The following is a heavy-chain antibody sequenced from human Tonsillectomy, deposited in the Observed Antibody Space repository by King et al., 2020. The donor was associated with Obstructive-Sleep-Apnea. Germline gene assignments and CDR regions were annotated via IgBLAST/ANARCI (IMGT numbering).Heavy chain of an antibody. J-gene: IGHJ4*02. CDR3: ARDRVGRDGYNRFDY. CDR1: GGSINSYY. CDR2: ISYSGST. D-gene: IGHD5-24*01. V-gene: IGHV4-59*01. Sequence: VQLQESGPGLVKPSETLSLTCTVSGGSINSYYWSWIRQTPGTGLEWIGYISYSGSTNYNPSLKSRVTISVDTSKNPFSLKLSSVTAADTAVYYCARDRVGRDGYNRFDYWGQGTLVTVSS.